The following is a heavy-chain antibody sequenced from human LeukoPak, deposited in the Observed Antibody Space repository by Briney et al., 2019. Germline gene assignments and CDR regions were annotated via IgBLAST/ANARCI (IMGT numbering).Heavy chain of an antibody. J-gene: IGHJ4*02. CDR2: INHSGST. V-gene: IGHV4-34*01. Sequence: SETLSLTCAVYGGSFSGYYWSWIRQPPGKGLEWIGEINHSGSTNYNPSLKSRVTISVDGSRNQFSLNLSSVTAADTAVYYCARAYDTSGYPTIGYWGQGTLVTVSS. D-gene: IGHD3-22*01. CDR3: ARAYDTSGYPTIGY. CDR1: GGSFSGYY.